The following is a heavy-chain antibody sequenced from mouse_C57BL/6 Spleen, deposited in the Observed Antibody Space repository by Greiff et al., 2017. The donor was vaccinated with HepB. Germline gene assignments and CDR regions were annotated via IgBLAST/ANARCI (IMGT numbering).Heavy chain of an antibody. J-gene: IGHJ2*01. CDR1: GYAFSSSW. CDR3: ARRITTVPLFDY. Sequence: VKVVESGPELVKPGASVKISCKASGYAFSSSWMNWVKQRPGKGLEWIGRIYPGDGDTNYNGKFKGKATLTADKSSSTAYMQLSSLTSEDSAVYFCARRITTVPLFDYWGQGTTLTVSS. V-gene: IGHV1-82*01. D-gene: IGHD1-1*01. CDR2: IYPGDGDT.